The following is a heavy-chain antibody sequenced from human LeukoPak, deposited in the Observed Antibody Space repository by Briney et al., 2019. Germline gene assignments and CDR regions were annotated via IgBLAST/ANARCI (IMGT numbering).Heavy chain of an antibody. J-gene: IGHJ4*02. D-gene: IGHD4-23*01. CDR1: GFTFSDYW. V-gene: IGHV3-30*18. CDR3: AKEHDYGGNGLDY. Sequence: GGSLRLSCAASGFTFSDYWMSWVRQAPGKGLEWVAVISYDGSNKYYADSVKGRFTISRDNSKNTLYLQMNSLRAEDTAVYYCAKEHDYGGNGLDYWGQGTLVTVSS. CDR2: ISYDGSNK.